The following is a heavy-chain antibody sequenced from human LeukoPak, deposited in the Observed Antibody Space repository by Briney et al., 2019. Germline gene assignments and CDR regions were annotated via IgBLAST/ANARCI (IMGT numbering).Heavy chain of an antibody. CDR3: ANLRTDMVRGVIIYRWYFDY. J-gene: IGHJ4*02. D-gene: IGHD3-10*01. V-gene: IGHV1-46*01. CDR2: INPSGGST. CDR1: GYTFTSYY. Sequence: ASVKVSCKASGYTFTSYYMHWVRQAPGQGLEWMGIINPSGGSTSYAQKFQGRVTMTEDTSTDTAYMELSSLRSEDTAVYYCANLRTDMVRGVIIYRWYFDYWGQGTLVTVSS.